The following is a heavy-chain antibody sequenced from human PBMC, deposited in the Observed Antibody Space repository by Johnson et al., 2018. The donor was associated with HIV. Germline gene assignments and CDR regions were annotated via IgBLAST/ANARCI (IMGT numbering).Heavy chain of an antibody. V-gene: IGHV3-74*01. CDR3: ARDSSSWRPSGAFDI. D-gene: IGHD6-13*01. J-gene: IGHJ3*02. Sequence: LGVSCAASGFTFSSYWMHWVRQAPGKGLVWVSRINSDGSSTSYADSVKGRFTISRDNAKNTLYLQMNSLRAEDTAVYYCARDSSSWRPSGAFDIWGQGTMVTVSA. CDR2: INSDGSST. CDR1: GFTFSSYW.